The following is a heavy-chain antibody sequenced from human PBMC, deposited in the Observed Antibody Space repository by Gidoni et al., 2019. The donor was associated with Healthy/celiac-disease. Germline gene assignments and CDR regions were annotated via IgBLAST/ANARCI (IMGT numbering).Heavy chain of an antibody. J-gene: IGHJ3*02. Sequence: LALIDWDDDKYYSTSLKTRLTISQHTSKNQVVLTRTNMDPVDTATYYCARSIAARRWNDGAGAFDIWGQGTMVTVSS. CDR2: IDWDDDK. CDR3: ARSIAARRWNDGAGAFDI. V-gene: IGHV2-70*01. D-gene: IGHD6-6*01.